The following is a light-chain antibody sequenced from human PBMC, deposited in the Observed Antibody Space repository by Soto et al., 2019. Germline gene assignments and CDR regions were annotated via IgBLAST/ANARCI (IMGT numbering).Light chain of an antibody. V-gene: IGKV3-11*01. Sequence: ETVLTQSPATLSLSPGERATLSWRASQSVGSYLAWYQQKPGQSPRLLIYDVSKRATGIPARFSGSGSGTDFTLTISSLEPEDFAVYYCQQRSNWPPITFGQGTRLEIK. CDR2: DVS. CDR3: QQRSNWPPIT. CDR1: QSVGSY. J-gene: IGKJ5*01.